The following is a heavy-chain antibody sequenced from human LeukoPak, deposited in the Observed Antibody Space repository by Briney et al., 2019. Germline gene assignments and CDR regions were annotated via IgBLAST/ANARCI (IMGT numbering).Heavy chain of an antibody. J-gene: IGHJ5*02. CDR2: IYPGDSDT. Sequence: GESLKISCKGSGYSFTSYWIGWVRQMPGKGLEWMAIIYPGDSDTRYSPSFQGQVTISADKSISTAYLQWSSLKASDTAMYYCARQYQLQGDWFDPWGQGTLVTVSS. V-gene: IGHV5-51*01. CDR1: GYSFTSYW. CDR3: ARQYQLQGDWFDP. D-gene: IGHD2-2*01.